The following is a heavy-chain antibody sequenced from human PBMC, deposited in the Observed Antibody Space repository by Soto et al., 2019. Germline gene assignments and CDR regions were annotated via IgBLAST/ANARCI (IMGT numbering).Heavy chain of an antibody. CDR1: GGTFSSYA. D-gene: IGHD3-22*01. J-gene: IGHJ6*02. CDR2: IIPIFGTA. V-gene: IGHV1-69*13. CDR3: ARFYDSSGYEYYYYDMDV. Sequence: ASVKVSCKASGGTFSSYAISWARQAPGQGLEWKGGIIPIFGTANYAQKFQGRVTITADESTSIAYMELSSLRSEDTAVYYCARFYDSSGYEYYYYDMDVWGQGTTVTVSS.